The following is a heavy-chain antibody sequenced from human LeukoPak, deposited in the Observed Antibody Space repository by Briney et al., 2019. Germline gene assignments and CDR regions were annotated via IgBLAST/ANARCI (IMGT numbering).Heavy chain of an antibody. CDR1: GGSISSGSYY. CDR2: LSYSGTS. J-gene: IGHJ3*02. V-gene: IGHV4-61*01. Sequence: SETLSLTCTVSGGSISSGSYYWSWIRQPPGKGLEWIGFLSYSGTSNYNPSLKSRVTISVDTSKNQFSLKLSSVTAADTAVYYCARGRAFDIWGQGTMVTVSS. CDR3: ARGRAFDI.